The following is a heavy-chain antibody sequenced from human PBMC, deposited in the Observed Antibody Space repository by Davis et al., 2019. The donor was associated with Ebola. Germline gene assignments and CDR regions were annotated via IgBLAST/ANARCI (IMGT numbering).Heavy chain of an antibody. CDR3: ARHRGYSYAQDLDAFDI. V-gene: IGHV5-51*01. D-gene: IGHD5-18*01. CDR2: IYPGDSDT. Sequence: PGGSLRLSCKGSGYSFTSYWIGWVRQMPGKGLEWMGIIYPGDSDTRYSPSFQGQVTISADKSISTAYLQWSSLKASDTAMYYCARHRGYSYAQDLDAFDIWGQGTMVTVSS. CDR1: GYSFTSYW. J-gene: IGHJ3*02.